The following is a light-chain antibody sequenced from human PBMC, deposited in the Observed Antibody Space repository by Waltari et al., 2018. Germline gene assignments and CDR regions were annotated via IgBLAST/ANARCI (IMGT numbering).Light chain of an antibody. CDR3: QQYRTYPWT. V-gene: IGKV1-5*03. J-gene: IGKJ1*01. Sequence: DIQMTQSPSTLSASVGDRATITCRASQSIGTWLAWYQQKPGTAPKVLIYKASNLESGVPARFSGSGSGTEFTLTINSLHPDDFAPYYCQQYRTYPWTFDQGTKVEI. CDR2: KAS. CDR1: QSIGTW.